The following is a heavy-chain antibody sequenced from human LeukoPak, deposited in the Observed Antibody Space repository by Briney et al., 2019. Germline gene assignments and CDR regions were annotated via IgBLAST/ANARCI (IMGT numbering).Heavy chain of an antibody. D-gene: IGHD6-19*01. Sequence: GASVKVSCKASGYTFTSYGINWVRQATGPGLEWMGWMNANSGNTGYAQKFQGRVTMTRHTYISTAYMELSCLRSEDTAVYYCARVTVGGWVRTIEYWGQGALVTVSS. CDR2: MNANSGNT. CDR3: ARVTVGGWVRTIEY. CDR1: GYTFTSYG. V-gene: IGHV1-8*01. J-gene: IGHJ4*02.